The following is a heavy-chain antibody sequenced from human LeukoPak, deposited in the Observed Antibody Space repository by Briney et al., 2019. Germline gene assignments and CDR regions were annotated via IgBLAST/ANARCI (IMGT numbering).Heavy chain of an antibody. J-gene: IGHJ4*02. CDR1: GGSISSGGYY. D-gene: IGHD2-2*01. CDR3: ARNLVPAAFDY. V-gene: IGHV4-30-4*08. Sequence: SETLSLTCTVSGGSISSGGYYWSWIRQPPGKGLEWIGYIYYSGSAYYNPSLKSRVTISVDTSKNQYSLKLSSVTAADTAVYYCARNLVPAAFDYWGQGTLVAVSS. CDR2: IYYSGSA.